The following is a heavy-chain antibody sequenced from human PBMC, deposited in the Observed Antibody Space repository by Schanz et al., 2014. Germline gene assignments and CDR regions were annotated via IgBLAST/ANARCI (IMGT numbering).Heavy chain of an antibody. V-gene: IGHV3-23*04. Sequence: VQLVESGGGVVQPGGSLRLSCAASGFTFSAYAMTWVRQIPGKGLEWVSAISASGGTTYYADSVKGRFTISRDNSKNTLYLQMNSLRAEDTAVYYCAKTPREYCNYDSCPNWFDSWGQGTLVTASS. CDR1: GFTFSAYA. D-gene: IGHD2-15*01. CDR2: ISASGGTT. J-gene: IGHJ5*01. CDR3: AKTPREYCNYDSCPNWFDS.